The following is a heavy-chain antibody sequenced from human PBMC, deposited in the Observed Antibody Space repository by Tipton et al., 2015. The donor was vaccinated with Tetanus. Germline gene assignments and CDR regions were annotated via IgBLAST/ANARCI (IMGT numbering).Heavy chain of an antibody. D-gene: IGHD2-2*01. CDR2: IFHSGST. J-gene: IGHJ6*02. CDR1: GDSISRGSYT. CDR3: SRALGSTDPHQPGVYFFYYYGMDV. Sequence: TLSLTCTVSGDSISRGSYTWSWIRQRPGKGLEWIGYIFHSGSTSYNPSLKSRVTISLDRSKNQFSLSLRSVTAADTAVYFCSRALGSTDPHQPGVYFFYYYGMDVWGHGTTVTVSS. V-gene: IGHV4-30-2*01.